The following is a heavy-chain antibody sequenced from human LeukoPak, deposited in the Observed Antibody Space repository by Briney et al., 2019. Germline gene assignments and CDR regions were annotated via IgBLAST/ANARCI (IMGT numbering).Heavy chain of an antibody. V-gene: IGHV3-23*01. Sequence: GGSLRLSCAASGFTFSNYAMNWVRQAPGKGLEWVSVIGGSGGDTYYADSVKGRFTISRDNSKNRLYLRMNSLRAEDTALYYCAKDFVVVPGLVDYFDSWGQGTLVTVSS. CDR1: GFTFSNYA. CDR3: AKDFVVVPGLVDYFDS. D-gene: IGHD2-2*01. CDR2: IGGSGGDT. J-gene: IGHJ4*02.